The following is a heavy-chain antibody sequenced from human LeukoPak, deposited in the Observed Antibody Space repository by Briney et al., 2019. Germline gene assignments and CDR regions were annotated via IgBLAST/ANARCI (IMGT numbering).Heavy chain of an antibody. V-gene: IGHV3-21*01. CDR1: GFTSSSYI. CDR2: ISSGSSYI. CDR3: ASHIGDYYYYYYMDV. J-gene: IGHJ6*03. D-gene: IGHD2-21*01. Sequence: GGSLRLSCAASGFTSSSYIMNWVRQAPGKGLEWVSSISSGSSYIYYADSVKGRFTISRDDARNPLYLQMNSLRAEDTAVYYCASHIGDYYYYYYMDVWGIGTTVTVSS.